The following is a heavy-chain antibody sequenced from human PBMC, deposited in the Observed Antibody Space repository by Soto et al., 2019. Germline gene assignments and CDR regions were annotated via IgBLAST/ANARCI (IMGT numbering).Heavy chain of an antibody. D-gene: IGHD1-26*01. CDR3: VRLIGNSGLDF. V-gene: IGHV6-1*01. CDR2: TYYRSKWYN. J-gene: IGHJ4*02. Sequence: SQTLSVTCAISGDGVSNISVTWDWIRQSPSRGLEWLGRTYYRSKWYNDYAESVKSRITINPDTSKNQFSLHLNSVTPEDTAVYYCVRLIGNSGLDFWGQGTLVTVSS. CDR1: GDGVSNISVT.